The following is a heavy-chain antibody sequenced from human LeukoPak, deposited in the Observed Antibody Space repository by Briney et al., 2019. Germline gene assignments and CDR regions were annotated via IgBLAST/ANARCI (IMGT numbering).Heavy chain of an antibody. CDR1: GGSFSGYY. V-gene: IGHV4-34*01. CDR3: ARVSIAVAGQTNWFDP. Sequence: PSETLSLTCAVYGGSFSGYYWSWIRQPPGKGLEWIGEINHSGSTNYNPSLKSRVTISVDTTKNQFSLKLSSVTAADTAVYYCARVSIAVAGQTNWFDPWGQGTLVTVSS. D-gene: IGHD6-19*01. J-gene: IGHJ5*02. CDR2: INHSGST.